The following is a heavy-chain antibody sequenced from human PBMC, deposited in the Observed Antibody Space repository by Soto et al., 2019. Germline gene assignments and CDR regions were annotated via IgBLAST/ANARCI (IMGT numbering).Heavy chain of an antibody. Sequence: ASVKVSCKASGYTFTAYAMHWVRQAPGQGLEWMGWISAYNGNTNYAQKLQGRVTMTTDTSTSTAYMELRSLRSDDTAVYYCARGWSNSDFDYWGQGTLVTVSS. CDR2: ISAYNGNT. D-gene: IGHD2-15*01. CDR3: ARGWSNSDFDY. J-gene: IGHJ4*02. CDR1: GYTFTAYA. V-gene: IGHV1-18*01.